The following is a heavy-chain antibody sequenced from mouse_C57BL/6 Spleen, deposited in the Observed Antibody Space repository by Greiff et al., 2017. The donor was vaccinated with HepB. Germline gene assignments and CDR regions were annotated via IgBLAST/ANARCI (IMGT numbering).Heavy chain of an antibody. V-gene: IGHV5-9-1*02. D-gene: IGHD2-4*01. CDR3: TRDEKVYYDYDCAFDY. CDR2: ISSGGDYI. CDR1: GFTFSSYA. J-gene: IGHJ2*01. Sequence: EVKLVESGEGLVKPGGSLKLSCAASGFTFSSYAMSWVRQTPEKRLEWVAYISSGGDYIYYADTVKGRFTISRDNARNTLYLQMSSLKSDDTAMYYCTRDEKVYYDYDCAFDYWGQGTTLTVSS.